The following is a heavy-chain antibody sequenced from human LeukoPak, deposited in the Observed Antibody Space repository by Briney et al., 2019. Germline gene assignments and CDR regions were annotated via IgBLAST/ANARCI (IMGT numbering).Heavy chain of an antibody. D-gene: IGHD3-10*01. Sequence: SETLSLTCSVSGGSISSHFWTWIRQPPGKGLEWIGYIYYSGSTNYNPSLKSRVTISVDTSKNQFSLKLSSVTAADTAVYYGARGHGSGSYVFDYWGQGTLVTVSS. V-gene: IGHV4-59*11. CDR2: IYYSGST. CDR3: ARGHGSGSYVFDY. CDR1: GGSISSHF. J-gene: IGHJ4*02.